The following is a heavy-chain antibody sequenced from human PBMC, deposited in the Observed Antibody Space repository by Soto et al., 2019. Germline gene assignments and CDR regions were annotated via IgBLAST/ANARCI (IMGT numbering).Heavy chain of an antibody. CDR2: ISYDGSNK. Sequence: GGSLRLSCAASGFTFSSYAMHWVRQAPGKGLEWVAVISYDGSNKYYADSVKGRFTISRDNSKNTLYLQMNSLRAEDTAVYYCARGNDRPFDYWGQGTLVTVS. CDR3: ARGNDRPFDY. J-gene: IGHJ4*02. CDR1: GFTFSSYA. V-gene: IGHV3-30-3*01. D-gene: IGHD2-8*01.